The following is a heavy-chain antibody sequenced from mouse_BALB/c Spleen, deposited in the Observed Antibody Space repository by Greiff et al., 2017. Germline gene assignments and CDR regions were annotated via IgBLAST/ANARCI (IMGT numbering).Heavy chain of an antibody. CDR2: INPSTGYT. J-gene: IGHJ2*01. Sequence: VQLQQSGAELVKPGASVKMSCKASGYTFTSYWMHWVKQRPGQGLEWIGYINPSTGYTEYNQKFKDKATLTADKSSSTAYLQLSSLTSEDSAVYYCARRIQYYGYYFDYGGQGTTLTVSA. CDR1: GYTFTSYW. V-gene: IGHV1-7*01. CDR3: ARRIQYYGYYFDY. D-gene: IGHD1-2*01.